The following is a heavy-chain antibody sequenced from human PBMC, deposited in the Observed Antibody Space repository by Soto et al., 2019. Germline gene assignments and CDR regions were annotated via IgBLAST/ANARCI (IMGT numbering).Heavy chain of an antibody. CDR3: ARGVVTMVRGVIANYYYYGMDV. Sequence: ASVKVSCKASGYTFTSYAMHWVRQAPGQRLEWMGWINPNSGNTGYAQKFQGRVTMTRNTSISTAYMELSSLRSEDTAVYHCARGVVTMVRGVIANYYYYGMDVWGQGTTVTVSS. V-gene: IGHV1-8*02. D-gene: IGHD3-10*01. CDR1: GYTFTSYA. J-gene: IGHJ6*02. CDR2: INPNSGNT.